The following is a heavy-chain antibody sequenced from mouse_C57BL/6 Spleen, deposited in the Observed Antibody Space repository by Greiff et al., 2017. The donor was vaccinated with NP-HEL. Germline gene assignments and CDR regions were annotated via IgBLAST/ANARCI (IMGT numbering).Heavy chain of an antibody. CDR1: GYAFSSSW. Sequence: VKLMESGPELVKPGASVKISCKASGYAFSSSWMNWVKQRPGKGLEWIGRIYPGDGDTNYNGKFKGKATLTADKSSSTAYMQLSSLTSEDSAVYFCASLPEWFAYWGQGTLVTVSA. CDR2: IYPGDGDT. J-gene: IGHJ3*01. V-gene: IGHV1-82*01. CDR3: ASLPEWFAY.